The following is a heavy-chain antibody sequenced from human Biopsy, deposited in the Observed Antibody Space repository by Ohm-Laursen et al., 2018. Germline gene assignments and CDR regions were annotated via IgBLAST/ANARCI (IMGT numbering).Heavy chain of an antibody. D-gene: IGHD3-16*01. CDR3: AGAGGHSF. Sequence: SLRLSCSASEFNVDSNHMNWVRQAPGKGLEWVSMIHGSGRTDYADSVKGRFTVSRDNFKDTVYLQMNALRVDDTAMYYCAGAGGHSFWGQGALVTVSS. J-gene: IGHJ4*02. V-gene: IGHV3-66*01. CDR2: IHGSGRT. CDR1: EFNVDSNH.